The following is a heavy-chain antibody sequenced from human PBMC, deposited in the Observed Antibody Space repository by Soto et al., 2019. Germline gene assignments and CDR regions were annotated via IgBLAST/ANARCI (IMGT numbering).Heavy chain of an antibody. CDR2: IYSSWST. J-gene: IGHJ5*02. CDR1: GGSSSSRGYY. V-gene: IGHV4-39*01. Sequence: QLQLQESGPELVKPSATLSLTCTVSGGSSSSRGYYWGWIRQPPGKGLEWIGTIYSSWSTYYNPSLKSRVTISVDTSKNQFSLKLSSVTGADTAVYYCATSNWFDPWGPGTLVTVSS. CDR3: ATSNWFDP.